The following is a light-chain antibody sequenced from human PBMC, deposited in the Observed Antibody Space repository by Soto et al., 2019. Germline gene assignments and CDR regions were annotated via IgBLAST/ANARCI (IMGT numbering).Light chain of an antibody. V-gene: IGKV1-27*01. J-gene: IGKJ1*01. CDR2: AAS. Sequence: MTQSPATLSVSPGEIATLSFSASQSVSSNLAWYQQKPGKVPKLLIYAASTLQSGVPSRFSGSGSGTDFTLTISSLQPEDVATYYCQKYNSAPRTFGQGTKVDIK. CDR1: QSVSSN. CDR3: QKYNSAPRT.